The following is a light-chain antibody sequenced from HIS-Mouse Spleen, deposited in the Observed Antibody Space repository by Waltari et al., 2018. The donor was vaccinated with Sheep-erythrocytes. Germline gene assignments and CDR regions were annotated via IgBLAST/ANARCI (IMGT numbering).Light chain of an antibody. CDR1: NIGRKN. V-gene: IGLV3-9*01. J-gene: IGLJ2*01. CDR3: QVWDSSTVV. CDR2: RDS. Sequence: SYELTQPLSVSVALGQTARITCGGNNIGRKNVHWSQANPGQAPVLVIYRDSNRPSGIPERFSGSNSGNTATLTISRAQAGDEADYYCQVWDSSTVVFGGGTKLTVL.